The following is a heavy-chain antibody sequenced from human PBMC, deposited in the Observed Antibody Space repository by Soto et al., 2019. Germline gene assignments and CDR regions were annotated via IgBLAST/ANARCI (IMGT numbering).Heavy chain of an antibody. CDR2: ISYDGSNK. J-gene: IGHJ4*02. D-gene: IGHD3-3*01. CDR3: ARDSSNGDFWSGYYARGY. V-gene: IGHV3-30-3*01. CDR1: GFTFSSYA. Sequence: PGGSLRRSCAASGFTFSSYAMHWVRQAPGKGLEWVAVISYDGSNKYYADSVKGRFTISRDNSKNTLYLQMNSLRAEDTAVYYCARDSSNGDFWSGYYARGYWGQGTLVTVSS.